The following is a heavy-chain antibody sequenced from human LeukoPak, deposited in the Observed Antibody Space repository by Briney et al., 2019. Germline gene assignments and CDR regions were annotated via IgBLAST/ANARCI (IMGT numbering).Heavy chain of an antibody. CDR1: GGSISSSSYY. V-gene: IGHV4-39*07. CDR2: INHSGST. CDR3: AREWPPRWSSGYYYRPGAFDI. Sequence: SETLSLTCTVSGGSISSSSYYWGWIRQPPGKGLEWIGEINHSGSTNYNPSLKSRVTISVDTSKNQFSLKLSSVTAADTAVYYCAREWPPRWSSGYYYRPGAFDIWGQGTMVTVSS. J-gene: IGHJ3*02. D-gene: IGHD3-22*01.